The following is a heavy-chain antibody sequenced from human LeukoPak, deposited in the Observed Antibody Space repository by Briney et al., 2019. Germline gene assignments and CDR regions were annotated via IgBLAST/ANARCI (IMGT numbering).Heavy chain of an antibody. CDR1: GYTFNSYG. D-gene: IGHD6-19*01. J-gene: IGHJ5*02. V-gene: IGHV1-69*13. CDR3: ARDGTGSPYSSGWYVVWFDP. Sequence: SVKVSCKSSGYTFNSYGITWVRQAPGQGLEWMGGIIPIFGTANYAQKFQGRVTITADESTSTAYMELSSLRSEDTAVYYCARDGTGSPYSSGWYVVWFDPWGQGTLVTVSS. CDR2: IIPIFGTA.